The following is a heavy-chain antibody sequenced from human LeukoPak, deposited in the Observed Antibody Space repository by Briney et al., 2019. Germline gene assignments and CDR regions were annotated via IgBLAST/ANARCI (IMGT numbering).Heavy chain of an antibody. CDR1: GFTLSKYS. CDR2: ISYEGSNK. Sequence: PGGSLRLSCALSGFTLSKYSMQWVRQAPAKGLGWVAVISYEGSNKYYADSVKGRFTISRDNSKNPLYLQMNSLRAEDTAVYYCAKDSSFLGIAAADAFDIWGQGTMVTVSS. CDR3: AKDSSFLGIAAADAFDI. V-gene: IGHV3-30*18. J-gene: IGHJ3*02. D-gene: IGHD6-13*01.